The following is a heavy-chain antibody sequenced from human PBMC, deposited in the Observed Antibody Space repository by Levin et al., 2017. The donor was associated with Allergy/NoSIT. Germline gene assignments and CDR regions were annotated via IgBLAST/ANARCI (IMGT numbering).Heavy chain of an antibody. CDR3: AKDLYNDDSVFGY. D-gene: IGHD3-22*01. Sequence: ASVKVSCKASRYIFSDYFIHWVRQAPGQGLEWMGWINPHSGDTKYAQELQGRVTMTRDTSISTAYMELTRLTSDDTAVYYCAKDLYNDDSVFGYWGQGTLVNVFS. CDR1: RYIFSDYF. CDR2: INPHSGDT. V-gene: IGHV1-2*02. J-gene: IGHJ4*02.